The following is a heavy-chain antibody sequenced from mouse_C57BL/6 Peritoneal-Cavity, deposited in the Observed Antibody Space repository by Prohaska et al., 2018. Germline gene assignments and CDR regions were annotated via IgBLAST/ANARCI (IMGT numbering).Heavy chain of an antibody. D-gene: IGHD3-3*01. V-gene: IGHV6-3*01. CDR3: TGDWLGPY. Sequence: EVKLEESGGGLVQPGGSMKLSCVASGFTFSNYWMNWVRQSQEKGIEWVAQIRLKSDNYATHYAESVKGRFTISRDDSTSGVYLQMNNLRAEDAVIYYCTGDWLGPYLGQCTTLSVSS. J-gene: IGHJ2*01. CDR2: IRLKSDNYAT. CDR1: GFTFSNYW.